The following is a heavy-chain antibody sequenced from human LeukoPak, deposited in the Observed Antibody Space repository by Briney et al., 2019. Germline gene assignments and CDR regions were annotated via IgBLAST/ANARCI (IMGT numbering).Heavy chain of an antibody. Sequence: SETLSLTCAVSGGSFSGYYWSWIREPPGKGLEWIGEINHSGSTSYNPSLKSRVTISVDTSKNQFSLKLSSVTAADTAVYYCARGDRHYYGSGSYPIDYWGQGTLVTVSS. CDR1: GGSFSGYY. J-gene: IGHJ4*02. CDR3: ARGDRHYYGSGSYPIDY. V-gene: IGHV4-34*01. D-gene: IGHD3-10*01. CDR2: INHSGST.